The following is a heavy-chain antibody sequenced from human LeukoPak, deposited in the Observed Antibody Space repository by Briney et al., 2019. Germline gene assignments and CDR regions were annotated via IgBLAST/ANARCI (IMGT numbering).Heavy chain of an antibody. Sequence: GGSLRLSCAASGFIFDDYAVHWVRQAPGKGLEWVSLISGDGGSTFYADSVRGRFTISRDNSKNSLSLQMNSLTTEETALHYCAKEEYSHTTNYFDNWGQGILVTVSS. CDR1: GFIFDDYA. D-gene: IGHD2-8*01. CDR3: AKEEYSHTTNYFDN. CDR2: ISGDGGST. V-gene: IGHV3-43*02. J-gene: IGHJ4*02.